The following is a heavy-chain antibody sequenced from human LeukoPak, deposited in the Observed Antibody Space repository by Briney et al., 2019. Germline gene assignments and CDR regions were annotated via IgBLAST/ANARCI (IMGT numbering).Heavy chain of an antibody. Sequence: PSETLSLTCTVSGDSISSYYWSWIRQPAGKGLEWIGRIYTSGSTNYNPSLKSRVTMSVDTSKNQFSLKLSSVTAADTAVYYCARAYCSSTSCYYDAFDIWGQGTMVTVSS. CDR3: ARAYCSSTSCYYDAFDI. CDR1: GDSISSYY. V-gene: IGHV4-4*07. CDR2: IYTSGST. D-gene: IGHD2-2*01. J-gene: IGHJ3*02.